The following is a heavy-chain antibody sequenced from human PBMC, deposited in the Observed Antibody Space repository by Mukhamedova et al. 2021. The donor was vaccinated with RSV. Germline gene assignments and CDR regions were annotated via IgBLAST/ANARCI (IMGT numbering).Heavy chain of an antibody. Sequence: RNKANSYTTEYAASVKGRFTISRDDSKNSVFLQMNSLKTEDTAVYYCGRVGAWLRGNSAFDIWGQGTMVTVSS. D-gene: IGHD4/OR15-4a*01. J-gene: IGHJ3*02. V-gene: IGHV3-72*01. CDR3: GRVGAWLRGNSAFDI. CDR2: RNKANSYTT.